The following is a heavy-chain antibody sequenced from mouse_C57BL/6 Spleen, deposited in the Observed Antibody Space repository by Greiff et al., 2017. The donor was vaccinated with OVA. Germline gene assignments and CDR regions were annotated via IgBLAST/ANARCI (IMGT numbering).Heavy chain of an antibody. CDR1: GYAFTNYL. CDR2: IIPGSGGT. D-gene: IGHD2-3*01. V-gene: IGHV1-54*01. CDR3: AREEAYDYGYFDV. Sequence: VQLQQSGAELVRPGPSVSVSCKASGYAFTNYLIEWVKQRPGQGLEWIGVIIPGSGGTNYNAKFKGKTTLTTDKSSSTAYMQLSSMTSEDSAVYFCAREEAYDYGYFDVWGTGTTVTVSS. J-gene: IGHJ1*03.